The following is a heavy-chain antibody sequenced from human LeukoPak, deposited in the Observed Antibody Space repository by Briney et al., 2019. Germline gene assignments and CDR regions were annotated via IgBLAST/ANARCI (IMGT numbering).Heavy chain of an antibody. V-gene: IGHV3-7*01. J-gene: IGHJ4*02. CDR1: GFTFSSYC. CDR3: ASWKSIVFDY. Sequence: QPGGSLRLSCAASGFTFSSYCMNWVRQAPGKGLEWVANIKQDGSKKYYVDSVKGRFTISRDKAKNSLYLQMNSLRAEDTAVYYCASWKSIVFDYWGQGTLVTVSS. D-gene: IGHD3-22*01. CDR2: IKQDGSKK.